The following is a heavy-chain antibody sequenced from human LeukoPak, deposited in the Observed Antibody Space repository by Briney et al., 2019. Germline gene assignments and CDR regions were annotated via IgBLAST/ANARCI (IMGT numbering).Heavy chain of an antibody. CDR3: AGGENPLDAFDI. CDR1: GYSFSDSG. V-gene: IGHV1-18*01. Sequence: ASVKVSCKASGYSFSDSGINCVRQAPGQGLEWMGWISAYSGNTYFAQKFQGRVTLTTDTSTSTGYMELRTLRSDDTAVYYCAGGENPLDAFDIWGQGTMVTVSS. CDR2: ISAYSGNT. J-gene: IGHJ3*02.